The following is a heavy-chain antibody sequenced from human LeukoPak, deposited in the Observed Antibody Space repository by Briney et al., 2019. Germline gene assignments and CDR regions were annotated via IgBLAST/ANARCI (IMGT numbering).Heavy chain of an antibody. CDR2: IYYSGST. J-gene: IGHJ4*02. CDR3: ARAAGYSSSWYWGNFDY. D-gene: IGHD6-13*01. Sequence: SETLSLTCAVYGGSFSSYYWSWIRQPPGKGLEWIGYIYYSGSTNYNPSLRSRVTISVDTSKNQFSLKLSSVTAADTAVYYCARAAGYSSSWYWGNFDYWGQGTLVTVSS. CDR1: GGSFSSYY. V-gene: IGHV4-59*01.